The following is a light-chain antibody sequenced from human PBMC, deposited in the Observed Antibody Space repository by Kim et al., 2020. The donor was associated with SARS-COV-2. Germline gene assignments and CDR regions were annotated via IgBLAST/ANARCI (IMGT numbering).Light chain of an antibody. CDR2: WAS. J-gene: IGKJ2*01. Sequence: RATISCRSSQSLLYSANNKNYLAWLQQKQGQPPKVLIYWASARASGVPDRFSGSGSGTDFTLTISSLQAEDVAVYSCQQYYYSPYTFGQGTKLEI. CDR3: QQYYYSPYT. CDR1: QSLLYSANNKNY. V-gene: IGKV4-1*01.